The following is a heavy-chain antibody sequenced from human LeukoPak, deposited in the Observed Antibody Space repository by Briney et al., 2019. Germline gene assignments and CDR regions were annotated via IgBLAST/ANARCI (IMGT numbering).Heavy chain of an antibody. CDR3: ARDPRDPGADYYDSSGYYY. J-gene: IGHJ4*02. CDR1: GFTLSTYS. V-gene: IGHV3-21*04. D-gene: IGHD3-22*01. Sequence: GGSLRLSCAASGFTLSTYSMNWVRQAPGKGLEWVSSISTSSSYIKYADSVKGRFTIPRDNAKNSVYLQMNSLRSDDTAVYYCARDPRDPGADYYDSSGYYYWGQGTLVTVSS. CDR2: ISTSSSYI.